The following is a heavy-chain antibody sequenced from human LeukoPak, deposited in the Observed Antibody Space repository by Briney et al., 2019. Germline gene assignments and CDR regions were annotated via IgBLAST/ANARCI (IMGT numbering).Heavy chain of an antibody. CDR2: INRSGST. CDR3: ARGGGYSYGFFYYYMDV. J-gene: IGHJ6*03. V-gene: IGHV4-34*01. Sequence: SETLSLTCAVNGGSFSDYYWSWIRQPPGKGLEWIGEINRSGSTNYNPSLKSRVTISVDTSKNQFSLKLSSVTAADTAVYYCARGGGYSYGFFYYYMDVWGKGTTVTVSS. CDR1: GGSFSDYY. D-gene: IGHD5-18*01.